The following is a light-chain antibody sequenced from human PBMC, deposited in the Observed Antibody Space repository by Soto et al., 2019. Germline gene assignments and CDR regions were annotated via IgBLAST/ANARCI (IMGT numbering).Light chain of an antibody. CDR1: SSNVGGYNY. V-gene: IGLV2-11*01. CDR3: CSYAANYNLV. J-gene: IGLJ2*01. Sequence: QSVLTQPRSVSASPGQSVTISCTGTSSNVGGYNYVSWYQQNPGKAPKLIIYDVSKRPSGVPDRFSGSKSGNAASLTISGLQAEDEADYYCCSYAANYNLVFGGGTKLTVL. CDR2: DVS.